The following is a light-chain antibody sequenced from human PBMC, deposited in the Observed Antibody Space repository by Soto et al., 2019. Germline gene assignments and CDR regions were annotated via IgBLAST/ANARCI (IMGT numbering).Light chain of an antibody. V-gene: IGKV1-9*01. CDR1: QGISNR. Sequence: DIQLTQSPSFLSASVGDRVTITCRASQGISNRFAWYQQKPGKAPSLLIYHASTLQSGVPSRFSGSQSGTEFTLTISSLQPEDFATYYCQQLYSYPFTFGPGTKVDVK. J-gene: IGKJ3*01. CDR3: QQLYSYPFT. CDR2: HAS.